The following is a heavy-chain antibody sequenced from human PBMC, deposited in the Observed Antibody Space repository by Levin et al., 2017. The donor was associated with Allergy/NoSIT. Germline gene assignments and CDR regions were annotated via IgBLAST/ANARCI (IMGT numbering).Heavy chain of an antibody. Sequence: GGSLRLSCAASGFPFSNAWMNWVRQTPGKGLEWVGRIKAKTDGGATDYGAPVKGRFTISRDDSKNTLYVQMNSLKTEDTAVYYCTTGLRYSYKDDDYWGQGTLVTVSS. CDR2: IKAKTDGGAT. CDR3: TTGLRYSYKDDDY. D-gene: IGHD3-22*01. CDR1: GFPFSNAW. V-gene: IGHV3-15*01. J-gene: IGHJ4*02.